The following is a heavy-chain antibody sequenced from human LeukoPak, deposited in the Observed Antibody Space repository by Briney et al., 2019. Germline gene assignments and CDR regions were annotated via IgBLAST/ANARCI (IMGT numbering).Heavy chain of an antibody. CDR1: GGSMSSYY. CDR3: ARGARAGYNLEPFDY. J-gene: IGHJ4*02. V-gene: IGHV4-59*08. Sequence: SETLSLTCTVSGGSMSSYYWSWIRQPPGKGLEWIGYIYYSGSTKYNPSLKSRVTISVDTSKNQFSLKLSSVTAADTAVYYCARGARAGYNLEPFDYWGQGTLITVSS. D-gene: IGHD5-24*01. CDR2: IYYSGST.